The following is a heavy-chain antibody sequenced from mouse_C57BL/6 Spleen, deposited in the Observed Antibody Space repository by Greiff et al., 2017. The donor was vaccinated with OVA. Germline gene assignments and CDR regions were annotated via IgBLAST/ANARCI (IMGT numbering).Heavy chain of an antibody. D-gene: IGHD2-1*01. Sequence: QVQLQQPGAELVKPGASVKMSCKASGYTFTSYWITWVKQRPGQGLEWIGDIYPGSGSTNYNEQFKSKATLTVDTSSSTAYMQLSSLTSEDSAVYYCARGDGNYVRPLAVFAYWGQGTLVTVSA. CDR3: ARGDGNYVRPLAVFAY. V-gene: IGHV1-55*01. J-gene: IGHJ3*01. CDR2: IYPGSGST. CDR1: GYTFTSYW.